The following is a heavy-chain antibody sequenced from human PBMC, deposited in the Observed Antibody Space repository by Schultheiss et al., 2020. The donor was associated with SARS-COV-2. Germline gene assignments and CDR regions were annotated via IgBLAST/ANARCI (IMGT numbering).Heavy chain of an antibody. Sequence: ASVKVSCKASGGTFSSYAISWVRQAPGQGLEWMGWMNPNNGDTDYAQKFQGRVIMTRNTSINTAYMELSGLRSDDTAVYYCATGFLRVGADWGQGTLVTVSS. V-gene: IGHV1-8*02. CDR3: ATGFLRVGAD. CDR2: MNPNNGDT. J-gene: IGHJ4*02. CDR1: GGTFSSYA. D-gene: IGHD1-26*01.